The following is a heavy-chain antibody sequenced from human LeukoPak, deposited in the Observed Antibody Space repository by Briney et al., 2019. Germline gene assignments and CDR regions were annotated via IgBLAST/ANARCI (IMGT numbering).Heavy chain of an antibody. Sequence: PSETLSLACTVSGGSIRSYWGWIRQPPGKGLEWIGTIYYSGSTYYNPSLKSRVTISVDTSKNQFSLKLSSVTAADTAVYYCARNSGYPQNFDYWGQGTLVTVSS. J-gene: IGHJ4*02. V-gene: IGHV4-39*07. CDR2: IYYSGST. CDR3: ARNSGYPQNFDY. D-gene: IGHD3-22*01. CDR1: GGSIRSY.